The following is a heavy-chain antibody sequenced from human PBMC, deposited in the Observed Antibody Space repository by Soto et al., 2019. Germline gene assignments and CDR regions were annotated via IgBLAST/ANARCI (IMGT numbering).Heavy chain of an antibody. Sequence: GGSLRLSCAASGFTFSSYAMHWVRQAPGKGLEWVAVISYDGSNKYYADSVKGRFTISRDNSKNTLYLQMNSLRAEDTAVYYWARGNYFGSGYYSQGDAFDIWGQGTMVTVSS. CDR2: ISYDGSNK. D-gene: IGHD3-3*01. CDR3: ARGNYFGSGYYSQGDAFDI. V-gene: IGHV3-30-3*01. CDR1: GFTFSSYA. J-gene: IGHJ3*02.